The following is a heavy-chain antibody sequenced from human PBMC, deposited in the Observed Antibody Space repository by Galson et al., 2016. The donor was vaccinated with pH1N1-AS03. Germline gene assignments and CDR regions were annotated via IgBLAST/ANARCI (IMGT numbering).Heavy chain of an antibody. CDR2: IRWDGAT. Sequence: SLRLSCAATGFTFDYYAMHWIRQRPGKGLGWVSGIRWDGATGYADSVQGRFTISRDQAKTSLYLQMTSLKIEDTALYYCVRDMGTTTAASGFWGQGILVTVSS. J-gene: IGHJ4*02. CDR1: GFTFDYYA. D-gene: IGHD6-13*01. V-gene: IGHV3-9*01. CDR3: VRDMGTTTAASGF.